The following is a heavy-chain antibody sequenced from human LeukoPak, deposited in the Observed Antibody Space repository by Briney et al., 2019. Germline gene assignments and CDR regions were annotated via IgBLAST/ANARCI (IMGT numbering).Heavy chain of an antibody. CDR3: ANRSFYDISGYYIDY. CDR1: GFTFSSYA. D-gene: IGHD3-22*01. CDR2: ISGSAVDT. V-gene: IGHV3-23*01. J-gene: IGHJ4*02. Sequence: PGGSLRLSCAASGFTFSSYAMSWVRQAPGQGLEWVSGISGSAVDTYYADSVKGRFTISRHNSKNTLYLQMNSLRAGDTAVYYCANRSFYDISGYYIDYWGQGTLVTVSS.